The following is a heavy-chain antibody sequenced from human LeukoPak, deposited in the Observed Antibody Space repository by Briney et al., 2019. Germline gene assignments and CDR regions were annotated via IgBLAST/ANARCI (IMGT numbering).Heavy chain of an antibody. CDR3: AKDHDSTGLYQDGDY. D-gene: IGHD3-22*01. CDR2: ISYDGSNK. CDR1: GFTFSSYG. J-gene: IGHJ4*02. V-gene: IGHV3-30*18. Sequence: GRSLRLSCAASGFTFSSYGMHWVRQAPGKGLEWVAVISYDGSNKYYADSVKGRFTISRDNSQSTLYLQMNSLRAEDTAIYYCAKDHDSTGLYQDGDYWGPGTQVTISS.